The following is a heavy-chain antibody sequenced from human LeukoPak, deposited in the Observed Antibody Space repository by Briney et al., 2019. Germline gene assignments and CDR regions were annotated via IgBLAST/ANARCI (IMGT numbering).Heavy chain of an antibody. CDR2: INPSGGGT. CDR3: ATEGKIVRGVYTDY. CDR1: GYSFTSYY. Sequence: ASVKVSCKASGYSFTSYYMNWVRQAPGQGLEWMGTINPSGGGTSYAQKFQGRVTMTADTSRDTVYMELSSLRSEDTAVYYCATEGKIVRGVYTDYWGQGTLVTVSS. D-gene: IGHD3-10*02. V-gene: IGHV1-46*01. J-gene: IGHJ4*02.